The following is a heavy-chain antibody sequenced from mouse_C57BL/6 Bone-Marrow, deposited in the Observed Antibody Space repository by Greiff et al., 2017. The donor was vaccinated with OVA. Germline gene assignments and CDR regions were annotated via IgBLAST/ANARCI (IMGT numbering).Heavy chain of an antibody. Sequence: EVQVVESGGGLVKPGGSLKLSCAASGFTFSSYAMSWVRQTPEKRLEWVATISDGGSYTYYPDNVKGRFTISRDNAKNNLYLQMSHLKSEDTAMYYCAAREAEAYYDYDGFAYWGQGTLVTVSA. V-gene: IGHV5-4*01. CDR2: ISDGGSYT. CDR1: GFTFSSYA. J-gene: IGHJ3*01. D-gene: IGHD2-4*01. CDR3: AAREAEAYYDYDGFAY.